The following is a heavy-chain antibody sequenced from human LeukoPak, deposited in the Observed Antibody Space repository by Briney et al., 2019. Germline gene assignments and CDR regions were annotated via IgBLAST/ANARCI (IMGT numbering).Heavy chain of an antibody. CDR2: IWYDGSNK. CDR1: GFTFSNYG. J-gene: IGHJ4*02. V-gene: IGHV3-33*01. Sequence: GGSLRLSCAASGFTFSNYGMHWVRQAPGKGLEWVALIWYDGSNKYYADSVKGRFTISRDNSMNTLYLQMNSLRAEDTAVYYCARDQGCSSTNCYSLFFHYWGQGTLVTVSS. D-gene: IGHD2-2*01. CDR3: ARDQGCSSTNCYSLFFHY.